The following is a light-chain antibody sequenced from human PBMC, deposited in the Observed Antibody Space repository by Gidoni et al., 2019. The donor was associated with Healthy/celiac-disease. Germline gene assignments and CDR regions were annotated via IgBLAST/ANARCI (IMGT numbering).Light chain of an antibody. CDR2: GKN. Sequence: SSELTQDPAVSVALGQTVRITCQGDSLRSYYASWYQQKQGQAPVLVIYGKNHRPSGIPDRFSGSSSGNTASLTITGAQAEDEADYYCNSRDSSGNHLDVVFGGGTKLTVL. CDR3: NSRDSSGNHLDVV. J-gene: IGLJ2*01. CDR1: SLRSYY. V-gene: IGLV3-19*01.